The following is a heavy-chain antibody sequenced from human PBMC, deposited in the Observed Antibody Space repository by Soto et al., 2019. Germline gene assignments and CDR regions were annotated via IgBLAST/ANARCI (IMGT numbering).Heavy chain of an antibody. D-gene: IGHD3-16*01. V-gene: IGHV4-4*02. CDR1: GGSISSSNW. J-gene: IGHJ6*03. Sequence: SETLSLTCAVSGGSISSSNWWSWVRQPPGKGLEWIGEIYHSGSTNYNPSLKSRVTISVDKSKNQFSLKLSSVTAADTAVYYCARDPGFFFRPRGSYYYYMDVWGKGTTVTVSS. CDR2: IYHSGST. CDR3: ARDPGFFFRPRGSYYYYMDV.